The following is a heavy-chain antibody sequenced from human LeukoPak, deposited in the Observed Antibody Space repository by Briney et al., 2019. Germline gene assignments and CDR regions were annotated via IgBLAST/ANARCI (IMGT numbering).Heavy chain of an antibody. Sequence: PSETLSLTCAVSGVSISSGGYSWSWIRQPPGKGLEWIGYIYHSGSTYYNPSLKSRVTISVDRSKNQFSLKLSSVTAADTAVYYCARAVNGRGDYGTYFDYWGQGTLVTVSS. D-gene: IGHD4-17*01. CDR2: IYHSGST. CDR1: GVSISSGGYS. J-gene: IGHJ4*02. V-gene: IGHV4-30-2*01. CDR3: ARAVNGRGDYGTYFDY.